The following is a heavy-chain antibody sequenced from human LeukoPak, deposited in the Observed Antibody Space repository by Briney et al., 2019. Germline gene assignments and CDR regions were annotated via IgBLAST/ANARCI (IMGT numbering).Heavy chain of an antibody. J-gene: IGHJ6*02. V-gene: IGHV3-49*03. D-gene: IGHD2-2*03. CDR3: TRGVDIVVVPAETYYGMDV. CDR2: IRSKAYGGTT. CDR1: GFTFGDYA. Sequence: GGSLRLSCTASGFTFGDYAMSWFRQAPGKGLEWVGFIRSKAYGGTTEYAASVKGRFTISRDDSKSIAYLQMNSLKTEDTAVYYCTRGVDIVVVPAETYYGMDVWGQGTTVTVSS.